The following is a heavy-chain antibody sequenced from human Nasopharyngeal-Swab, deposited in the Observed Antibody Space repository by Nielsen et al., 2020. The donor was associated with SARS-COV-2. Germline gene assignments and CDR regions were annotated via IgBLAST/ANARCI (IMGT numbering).Heavy chain of an antibody. CDR2: IYYSGST. V-gene: IGHV4-39*01. CDR1: GGSISSSSYY. D-gene: IGHD2-2*01. CDR3: ATVEYCSSTSCYYDAFDI. Sequence: SETLSLTCTVSGGSISSSSYYWGWIRQPPGKGLEWIGSIYYSGSTYYNPSLKSRVTISVDTSKNQFSLKLNSVTAADTAVYYCATVEYCSSTSCYYDAFDIWGQGTMVTVSS. J-gene: IGHJ3*02.